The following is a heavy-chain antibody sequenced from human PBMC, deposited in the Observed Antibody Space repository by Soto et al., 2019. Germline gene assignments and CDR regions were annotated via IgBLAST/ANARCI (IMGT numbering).Heavy chain of an antibody. CDR3: ARGLDQWEPYYYYGMDV. D-gene: IGHD1-26*01. V-gene: IGHV3-33*01. CDR2: IWYDGSNK. Sequence: GGSLRLSCAASGFTFSSYGMHWVRQAPGKGLEWVAVIWYDGSNKYYADSVKGRFTISRDNAKNSLYLQMNSLRAEDTAVYYCARGLDQWEPYYYYGMDVWGQGTTVTVSS. J-gene: IGHJ6*02. CDR1: GFTFSSYG.